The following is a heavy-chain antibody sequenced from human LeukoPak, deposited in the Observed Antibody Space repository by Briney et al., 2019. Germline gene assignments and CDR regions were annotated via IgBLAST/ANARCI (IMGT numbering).Heavy chain of an antibody. D-gene: IGHD2-21*02. CDR1: GFTFSDYA. J-gene: IGHJ4*02. Sequence: AGGSLRLSCAASGFTFSDYAMNWVRQAPGKGLEWVAVISYDGSDKYYADSVKGRFTISRDNPKNTLYLQMNSLRAEDTAMYYCARFYCGGDCYFYFDYWGQGTLVTVSS. V-gene: IGHV3-30*04. CDR2: ISYDGSDK. CDR3: ARFYCGGDCYFYFDY.